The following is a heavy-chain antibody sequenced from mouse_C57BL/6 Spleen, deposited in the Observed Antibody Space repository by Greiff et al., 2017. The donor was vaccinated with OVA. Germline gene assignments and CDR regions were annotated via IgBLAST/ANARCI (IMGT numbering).Heavy chain of an antibody. CDR1: GYAFTNYL. CDR3: ARGYGSSYEDYAMDY. J-gene: IGHJ4*01. Sequence: VHLVESGAELVRPGTSVKVSCKASGYAFTNYLIEWVKQRPGQGLEWIGVINPGSGGTNYNEKFKGKATLTADKSSSTAYMQLSSLTSEDSAVYFCARGYGSSYEDYAMDYWGQGTSVTVSS. V-gene: IGHV1-54*01. CDR2: INPGSGGT. D-gene: IGHD1-1*01.